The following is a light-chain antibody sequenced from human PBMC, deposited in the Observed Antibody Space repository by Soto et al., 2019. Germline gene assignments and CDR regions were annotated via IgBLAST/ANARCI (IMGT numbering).Light chain of an antibody. Sequence: DIQMTQSPSALSASVGDRVTITCRASQRTSGWLAWYQQKPGKAPKLLIYKASTLKSGVPSRFSGSGSGTEFTLNISSLQPDDFATYYCEHYDSYSEASGEGTK. J-gene: IGKJ1*01. CDR3: EHYDSYSEA. V-gene: IGKV1-5*03. CDR2: KAS. CDR1: QRTSGW.